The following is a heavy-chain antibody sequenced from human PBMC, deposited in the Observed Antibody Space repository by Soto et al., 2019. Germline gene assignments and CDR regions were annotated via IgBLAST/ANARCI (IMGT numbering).Heavy chain of an antibody. V-gene: IGHV4-39*01. CDR1: GGYISGSNYF. D-gene: IGHD6-6*01. J-gene: IGHJ3*02. CDR3: ARPWAALDAFDI. Sequence: SETLSLTCNVSGGYISGSNYFWGWIRQPPGKGLEWIVSVYYSGCAYYNPSLKSRVTISVDTSKNQFSLKLSSVTAADTAVYYCARPWAALDAFDIWGQGTMVTVSS. CDR2: VYYSGCA.